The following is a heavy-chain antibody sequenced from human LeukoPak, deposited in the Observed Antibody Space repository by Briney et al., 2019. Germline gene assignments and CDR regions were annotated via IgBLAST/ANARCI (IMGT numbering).Heavy chain of an antibody. CDR3: AGRGHRYSRD. J-gene: IGHJ1*01. CDR1: GDSVSSGY. D-gene: IGHD2-15*01. V-gene: IGHV4-4*09. Sequence: PSETLSLICNVSGDSVSSGYWSWIRQSPGKGLEWIGFIQDTGITDYNPSLKSRLLMSLDTSKNQFSLNLRSMTAADTAVYYCAGRGHRYSRDWGQGILVTISS. CDR2: IQDTGIT.